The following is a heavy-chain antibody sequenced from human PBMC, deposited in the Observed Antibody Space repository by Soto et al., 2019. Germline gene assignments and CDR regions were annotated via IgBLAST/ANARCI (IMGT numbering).Heavy chain of an antibody. D-gene: IGHD3-10*01. Sequence: ESGGGVVQPGRSLRLSCAASGFTFSSYGMHWVRQAPGKGLEWVAVISYDGSNKYYADSVKGRFTISRDNSKNTLYLQMNSLRAEDTAVYYCARTEYYYYYYGMDVWGQGTTVTVSS. J-gene: IGHJ6*02. CDR1: GFTFSSYG. CDR3: ARTEYYYYYYGMDV. V-gene: IGHV3-30*03. CDR2: ISYDGSNK.